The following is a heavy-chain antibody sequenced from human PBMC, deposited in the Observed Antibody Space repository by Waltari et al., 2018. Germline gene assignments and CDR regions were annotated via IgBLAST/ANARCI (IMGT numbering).Heavy chain of an antibody. CDR1: GFTFSSSE. Sequence: EVQLVESGGGLVQPGGSLRLSCAASGFTFSSSEMNWVRRAPGKGLEWVSDISSSGSTIYYADAVKGRFTISRDNAKNSLYLQMNSLRAEDTAVYYCARDLSAARVRFDYWGQGTLVTVSS. CDR2: ISSSGSTI. CDR3: ARDLSAARVRFDY. J-gene: IGHJ4*02. D-gene: IGHD6-6*01. V-gene: IGHV3-48*03.